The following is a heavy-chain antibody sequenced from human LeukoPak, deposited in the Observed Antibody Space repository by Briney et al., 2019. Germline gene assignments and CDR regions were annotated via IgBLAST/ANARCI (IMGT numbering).Heavy chain of an antibody. D-gene: IGHD3-10*01. Sequence: ASVKVSCKASGYTFTSYYMHWVRQAPGQGLEWMGIINPSGGSTSYAQKFQGRVTMTRDTSTSTVYMELSSLRSEDTAVYYCARDAVGQTMVRGAAPPYYFDYWGQGTLVTVSS. V-gene: IGHV1-46*01. CDR2: INPSGGST. CDR3: ARDAVGQTMVRGAAPPYYFDY. J-gene: IGHJ4*02. CDR1: GYTFTSYY.